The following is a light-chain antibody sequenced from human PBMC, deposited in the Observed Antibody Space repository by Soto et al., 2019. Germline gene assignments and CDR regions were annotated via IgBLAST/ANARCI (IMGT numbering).Light chain of an antibody. CDR1: QTISSC. CDR3: QHLNGHPIT. J-gene: IGKJ5*01. CDR2: NAS. Sequence: IRVAQSPSTLAASVGGRGTVICRPSQTISSCLAWYQQKGAPAPNLLISNASISDSGAPSRFSGTGSGTDFTLTISSPQPEDFATYYCQHLNGHPITFGQGTRLEIK. V-gene: IGKV1-5*03.